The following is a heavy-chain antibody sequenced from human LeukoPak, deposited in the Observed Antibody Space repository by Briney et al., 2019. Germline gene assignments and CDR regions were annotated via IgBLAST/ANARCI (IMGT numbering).Heavy chain of an antibody. CDR1: GGSINNYY. Sequence: SETLSLTCTVSGGSINNYYWSWIRQPAGKGLEWIGLIYSSGSTSYNPSLKSRVTMSVDTSKKQFSLRLSSVTAADTAVYYCTRTPIYYFDNSGYYNWGQGTLVTVSS. CDR3: TRTPIYYFDNSGYYN. J-gene: IGHJ4*02. CDR2: IYSSGST. D-gene: IGHD3-22*01. V-gene: IGHV4-4*07.